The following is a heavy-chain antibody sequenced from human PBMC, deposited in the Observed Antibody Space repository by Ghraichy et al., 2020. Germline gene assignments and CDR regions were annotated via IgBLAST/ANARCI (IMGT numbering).Heavy chain of an antibody. CDR1: GGSISSSSYY. V-gene: IGHV4-39*01. D-gene: IGHD2-21*02. Sequence: SETLSLTCTVSGGSISSSSYYWGWIRQPPGKGLEWIGSIYYSGSTYYNPSLKSRVTISVDTSKNQFSLKLSSVTAADTAVYYCARPAVVTAIWGFEDYWGQGTLVTVSS. J-gene: IGHJ4*02. CDR3: ARPAVVTAIWGFEDY. CDR2: IYYSGST.